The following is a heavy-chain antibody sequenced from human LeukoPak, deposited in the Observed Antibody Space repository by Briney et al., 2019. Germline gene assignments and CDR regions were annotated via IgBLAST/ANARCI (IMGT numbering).Heavy chain of an antibody. J-gene: IGHJ4*02. V-gene: IGHV3-9*01. CDR2: ISWNSGSI. D-gene: IGHD3-3*01. Sequence: GGSLRPSCAASGFTFDDYAMHWVRQAPGKGLEGVSGISWNSGSIGYADSVKGRFTISRDNAKNSLYLQMNSLRAEDTALYYCAKDIRADTYDFWAPSPHWGQGTLVTVSS. CDR3: AKDIRADTYDFWAPSPH. CDR1: GFTFDDYA.